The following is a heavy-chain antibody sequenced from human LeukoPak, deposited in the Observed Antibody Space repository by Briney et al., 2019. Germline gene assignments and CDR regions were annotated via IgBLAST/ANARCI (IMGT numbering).Heavy chain of an antibody. D-gene: IGHD3-10*02. Sequence: SETLSLTCTVSGGSISSYHWSWIRQSPGKGLEWIGYIYYRGSTSYSPSLKSRVTISVDTSKNQFSLKLRTVTAADTAVYYCAIFPLNYVEYYFDYWGQGILVTVSS. CDR2: IYYRGST. CDR3: AIFPLNYVEYYFDY. J-gene: IGHJ4*02. CDR1: GGSISSYH. V-gene: IGHV4-59*08.